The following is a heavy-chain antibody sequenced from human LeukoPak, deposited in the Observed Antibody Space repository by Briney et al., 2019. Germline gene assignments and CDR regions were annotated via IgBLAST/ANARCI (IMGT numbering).Heavy chain of an antibody. CDR2: ISSSSIYI. J-gene: IGHJ4*02. CDR1: GFTFGSYI. D-gene: IGHD1-26*01. CDR3: ARDRGGSFDY. V-gene: IGHV3-21*01. Sequence: PGGSLRLSCAASGFTFGSYIINWVRLAPGKGLEWVSSISSSSIYIYYVDSVKGRFTISRDNAKNSLYLQMNSLRAEDTAVYYCARDRGGSFDYWGQGTLVTVSS.